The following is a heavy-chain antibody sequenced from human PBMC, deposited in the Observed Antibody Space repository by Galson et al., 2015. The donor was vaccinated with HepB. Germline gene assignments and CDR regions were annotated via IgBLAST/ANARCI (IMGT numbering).Heavy chain of an antibody. D-gene: IGHD3-3*02. Sequence: SVKVSCKASGYTFASYGVAWVRQAPGQGLEWMGWISGYNGHTDYPQWFEGRLTLTTDTASKSVYMELRNLKSDDTAVYYCVRVFRNSVGFLNWFDPWGQGTRVTVSS. V-gene: IGHV1-18*04. CDR1: GYTFASYG. CDR3: VRVFRNSVGFLNWFDP. CDR2: ISGYNGHT. J-gene: IGHJ5*02.